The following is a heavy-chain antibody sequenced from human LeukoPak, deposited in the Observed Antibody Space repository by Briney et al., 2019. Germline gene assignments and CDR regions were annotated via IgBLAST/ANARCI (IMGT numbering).Heavy chain of an antibody. V-gene: IGHV4-34*01. CDR1: GGSFSGYY. Sequence: SETLSLTCAVYGGSFSGYYWSWIRQPPGKGLEWIGEINHSGSTNCNPSLKSRVTISVGTSKNQFSLKLSSVTAADTAVYYCARGNAMVRGVITSRFFDYWSQGTLVTVSS. CDR3: ARGNAMVRGVITSRFFDY. D-gene: IGHD3-10*01. CDR2: INHSGST. J-gene: IGHJ4*02.